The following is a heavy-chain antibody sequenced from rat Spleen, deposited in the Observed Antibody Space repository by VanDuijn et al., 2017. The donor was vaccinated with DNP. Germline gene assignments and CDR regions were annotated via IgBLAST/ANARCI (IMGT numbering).Heavy chain of an antibody. CDR3: IRRTVVTGAMDA. CDR2: ITSGTGTT. D-gene: IGHD1-1*01. V-gene: IGHV5-31*01. J-gene: IGHJ4*01. CDR1: GFTFNYYW. Sequence: EVQLVETGGGLVQPGRSLKLSCVASGFTFNYYWMAWIRQVPGKGLEWIASITSGTGTTSYADAVKGRFTISRDNAQSTLDLQMNSLRSEYTATYYCIRRTVVTGAMDAWGQGTAVAVSS.